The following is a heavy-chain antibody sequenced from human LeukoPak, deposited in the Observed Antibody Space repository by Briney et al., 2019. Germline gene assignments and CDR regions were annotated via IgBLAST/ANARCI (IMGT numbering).Heavy chain of an antibody. J-gene: IGHJ4*02. V-gene: IGHV5-51*01. CDR2: IHPGDSDT. CDR1: GYSVTNYW. CDR3: ARAKYCSGGSCYRSGWYYFDF. D-gene: IGHD2-15*01. Sequence: GESLKISCKGSGYSVTNYWIAWVRQMPGKGPEWMGIIHPGDSDTRYSPSFAGQVTISADRSISTAYLQWSSLKASDTAMYYCARAKYCSGGSCYRSGWYYFDFWGQGTLVTVSS.